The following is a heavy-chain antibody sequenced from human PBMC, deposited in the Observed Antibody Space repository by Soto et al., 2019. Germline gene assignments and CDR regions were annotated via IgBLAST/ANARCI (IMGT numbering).Heavy chain of an antibody. CDR1: GYTFTSYG. D-gene: IGHD3-3*01. J-gene: IGHJ5*02. CDR3: ARDGWSGYQANWFDP. CDR2: IIPIFSTA. Sequence: SVKVSCKASGYTFTSYGISWVRQAPGQGLEWMGGIIPIFSTANYAQKFQGRDKITAEESTSTAYMELSSLRAEDTAVYYCARDGWSGYQANWFDPWGQGTLVTVSS. V-gene: IGHV1-69*13.